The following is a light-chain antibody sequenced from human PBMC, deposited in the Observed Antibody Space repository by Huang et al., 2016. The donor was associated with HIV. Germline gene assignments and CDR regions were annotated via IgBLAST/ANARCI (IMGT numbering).Light chain of an antibody. CDR1: RHIYSY. CDR3: QQYDSLPRT. Sequence: IQMPPSPSSLSASIGDRVTITCRASRHIYSYLNWYQHSPGKAPKLLIYDAAKWEVGGPSRCSGSGSGRNFTLISSSLQPEDFATYYCQQYDSLPRTFGPGTKV. J-gene: IGKJ3*01. V-gene: IGKV1-33*01. CDR2: DAA.